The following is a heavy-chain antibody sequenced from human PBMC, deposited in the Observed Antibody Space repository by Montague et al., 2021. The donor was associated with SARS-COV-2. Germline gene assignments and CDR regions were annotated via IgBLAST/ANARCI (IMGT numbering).Heavy chain of an antibody. CDR3: AREIAAAGPALDY. D-gene: IGHD6-13*01. Sequence: PALVKPTKTLTLTCTFSGFSLSTSGMCVSWIRQPPGKALEWLARIDWDDDKYYSTSLKTRLTISKDTSKNRVVLTMTNMDPVDTATYYCAREIAAAGPALDYWGQGTLVTVSS. J-gene: IGHJ4*02. CDR2: IDWDDDK. V-gene: IGHV2-70*11. CDR1: GFSLSTSGMC.